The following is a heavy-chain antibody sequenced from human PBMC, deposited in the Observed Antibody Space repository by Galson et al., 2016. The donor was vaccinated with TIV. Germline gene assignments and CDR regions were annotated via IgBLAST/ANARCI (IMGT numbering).Heavy chain of an antibody. V-gene: IGHV1-18*01. CDR3: ARSRGYSYGYVDP. D-gene: IGHD5-18*01. J-gene: IGHJ5*02. CDR1: GYSFTSYG. Sequence: SVKVSCKASGYSFTSYGVSWVRQAPGQGLEWMGWISGYNENTYYAQNFQGRVTMTTDTSTSTAYLELRSLRFDDTAVYFCARSRGYSYGYVDPWGQGTLVTVSA. CDR2: ISGYNENT.